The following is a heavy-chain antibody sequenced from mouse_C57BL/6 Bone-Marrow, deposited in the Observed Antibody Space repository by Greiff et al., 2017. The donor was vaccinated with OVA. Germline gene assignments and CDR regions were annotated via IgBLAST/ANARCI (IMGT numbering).Heavy chain of an antibody. Sequence: DVQLVESGEGLVKPGGSLKLSCAASGFTFSSYAMSWVRQTPEKRLEWVAYISSGGDYIYYADTVKGRFTISRDNARNTMYLQMSRLKSEDTAMYYGTRAINDGYYYAMDDWGKGTSVTVAS. CDR1: GFTFSSYA. V-gene: IGHV5-9-1*02. CDR3: TRAINDGYYYAMDD. D-gene: IGHD2-3*01. CDR2: ISSGGDYI. J-gene: IGHJ4*01.